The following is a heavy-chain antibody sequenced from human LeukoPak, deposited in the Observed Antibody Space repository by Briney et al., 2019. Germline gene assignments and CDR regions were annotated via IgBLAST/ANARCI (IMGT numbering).Heavy chain of an antibody. Sequence: ASVKVSCKASGYTFTSYAMHCVRQAPGQRLEWMGCINAGNGNTKYSQKFQGRVTITRDTSASTAYMELSSLRSEDTAVYYCARAYYYDSSGYYLYYFDYWGQGTLVTVSS. CDR3: ARAYYYDSSGYYLYYFDY. CDR2: INAGNGNT. V-gene: IGHV1-3*01. CDR1: GYTFTSYA. D-gene: IGHD3-22*01. J-gene: IGHJ4*02.